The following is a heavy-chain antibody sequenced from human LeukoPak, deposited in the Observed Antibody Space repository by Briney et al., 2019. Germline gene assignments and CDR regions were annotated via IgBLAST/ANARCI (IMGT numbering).Heavy chain of an antibody. D-gene: IGHD3-9*01. J-gene: IGHJ4*02. CDR2: IYYSGST. CDR1: GGSISISNFY. V-gene: IGHV4-39*01. CDR3: ARGPRVRHSPYYFDY. Sequence: PSETLSLTCTVSGGSISISNFYWGWLRQPPGTGLEWIGSIYYSGSTYYNPSLKSRLTISVDTSRNQFSLRLTSVTAADPAVYYCARGPRVRHSPYYFDYWGQGTLVTVSS.